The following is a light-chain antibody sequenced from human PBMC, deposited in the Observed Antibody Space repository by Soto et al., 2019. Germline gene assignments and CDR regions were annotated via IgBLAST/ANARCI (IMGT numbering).Light chain of an antibody. Sequence: QSVLTQPPSVSGAPGQRVTISCTGSSSNIGAGYDVHWYQQLPGTAPKLLIYCNSNRPSGVPDRFSGSKSGTSASLAITGLQAEDEADYDCQSYDSSLSGVVFGGGTKLTVL. CDR3: QSYDSSLSGVV. CDR2: CNS. CDR1: SSNIGAGYD. J-gene: IGLJ2*01. V-gene: IGLV1-40*01.